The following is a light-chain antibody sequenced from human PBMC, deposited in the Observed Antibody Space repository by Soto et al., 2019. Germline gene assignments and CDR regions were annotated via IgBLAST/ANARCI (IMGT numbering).Light chain of an antibody. CDR1: QSVSSTY. Sequence: EIVLTQSPATLSLSPGERATLSCAASQSVSSTYLGWYQQKPGLAPRLLIYDVSNRFTGIPDRFSGSGSGTDFTLTISRLEPEDSAVYCCQQYGMSLTFGGGTEEEIK. J-gene: IGKJ4*01. CDR3: QQYGMSLT. V-gene: IGKV3D-20*01. CDR2: DVS.